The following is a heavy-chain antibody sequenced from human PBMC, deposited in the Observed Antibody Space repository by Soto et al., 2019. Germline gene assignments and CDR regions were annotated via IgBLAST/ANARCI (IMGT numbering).Heavy chain of an antibody. D-gene: IGHD6-6*01. Sequence: QVQLQESGPGLVKPSETLSLTCTVSGGSVSSGSYFWSWIRQPPGKGLEWIGYIYYSGNTNYNPSLTTRVTISVDTSKNHFSLKLSSVTAADTAVYYCARDYSSSSNYYYYYGMDVWGQGTTVTVSS. CDR2: IYYSGNT. CDR1: GGSVSSGSYF. V-gene: IGHV4-61*03. J-gene: IGHJ6*02. CDR3: ARDYSSSSNYYYYYGMDV.